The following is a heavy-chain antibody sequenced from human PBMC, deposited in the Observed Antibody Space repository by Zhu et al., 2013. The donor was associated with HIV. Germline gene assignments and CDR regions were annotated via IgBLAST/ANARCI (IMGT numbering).Heavy chain of an antibody. CDR2: INPSGGRT. CDR3: ARGRTIFGVVILDFDY. V-gene: IGHV1-46*01. J-gene: IGHJ4*02. D-gene: IGHD3-3*01. Sequence: QVQLVQSGPEVRRPGASVKVSCTSSGYTFTRHYMHWVRQAPGQGLEWMGIINPSGGRTSYAQKFQGRVTMTRDTSTSTVYMDLSSLRSEDTAVYYCARGRTIFGVVILDFDYWGQGTLVTVSS. CDR1: GYTFTRHY.